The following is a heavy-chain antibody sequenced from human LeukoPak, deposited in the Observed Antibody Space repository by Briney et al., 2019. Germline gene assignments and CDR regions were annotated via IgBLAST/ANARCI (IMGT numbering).Heavy chain of an antibody. V-gene: IGHV1-8*01. D-gene: IGHD3-10*01. CDR2: MNPNSGNT. CDR3: ARGGDYYGSGSPIFYYYYMDV. CDR1: GYTFTSYD. J-gene: IGHJ6*03. Sequence: ASVKVSCKASGYTFTSYDINWVRQATGQGLEWMGWMNPNSGNTGYAQKFQGRVTMTRNTSISTAYMELSSLRSEDTAVYYCARGGDYYGSGSPIFYYYYMDVWGKGTTVTVSS.